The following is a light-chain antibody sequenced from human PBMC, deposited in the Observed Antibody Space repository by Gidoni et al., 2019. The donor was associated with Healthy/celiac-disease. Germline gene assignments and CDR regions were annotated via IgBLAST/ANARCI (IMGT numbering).Light chain of an antibody. CDR3: QQSYSTLGLT. J-gene: IGKJ3*01. CDR1: QSISSY. V-gene: IGKV1-39*01. CDR2: AAS. Sequence: DIQMTQSPSSLSASVGDRVTITCRASQSISSYLNWYQQKPGKAPKLLIYAASSLQSGVPSRFSCSGSGTDFTLTISSLQPEDFATYYCQQSYSTLGLTFGPGTKVDIK.